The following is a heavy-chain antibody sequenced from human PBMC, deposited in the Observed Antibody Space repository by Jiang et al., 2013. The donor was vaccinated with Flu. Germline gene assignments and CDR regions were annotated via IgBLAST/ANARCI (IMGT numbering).Heavy chain of an antibody. CDR2: ISGGGDGT. CDR1: GFTFGNYA. CDR3: AKLTDYFDSSGNFHY. Sequence: AASGFTFGNYAMSWVRQAPGKGLEWVSSISGGGDGTYYADSVKGRFTISRDNSKNTLFLQMNTLRAEDTAVYYCAKLTDYFDSSGNFHYWGQGTLVTVSS. V-gene: IGHV3-23*01. J-gene: IGHJ4*02. D-gene: IGHD3-22*01.